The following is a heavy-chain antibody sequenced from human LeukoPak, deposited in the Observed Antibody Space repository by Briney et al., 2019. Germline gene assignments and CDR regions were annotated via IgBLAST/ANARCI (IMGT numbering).Heavy chain of an antibody. V-gene: IGHV1-69*13. J-gene: IGHJ6*03. Sequence: GASVKVSCKASGGTFSSYAISWVRQAPGQGPEWMGGIIPIFGTASYAQKFQGRVTITADESTSTAYMELSSLRSEDTAVYYCARGSRTGRIYYYYMDVWGKGTTVTISS. D-gene: IGHD1-1*01. CDR1: GGTFSSYA. CDR2: IIPIFGTA. CDR3: ARGSRTGRIYYYYMDV.